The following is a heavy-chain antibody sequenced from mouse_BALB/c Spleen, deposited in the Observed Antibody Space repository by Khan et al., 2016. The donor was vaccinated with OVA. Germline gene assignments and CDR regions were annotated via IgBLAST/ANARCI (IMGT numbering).Heavy chain of an antibody. CDR1: GYTFTNYV. D-gene: IGHD4-1*01. CDR3: AREASSWDFSFPY. J-gene: IGHJ3*01. Sequence: VQLKQSGSELVEPGASVKMSCKASGYTFTNYVMHWVKQKPGQGLEWIGYINPYNAGTRYNEKFKGKATLTSDISSTTAYMELSSLTSEDSAVYYCAREASSWDFSFPYWGQGTLVTVSA. CDR2: INPYNAGT. V-gene: IGHV1S136*01.